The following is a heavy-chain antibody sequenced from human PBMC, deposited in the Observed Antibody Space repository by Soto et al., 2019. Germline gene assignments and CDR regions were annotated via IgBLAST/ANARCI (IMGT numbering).Heavy chain of an antibody. CDR1: GFIFSNYS. J-gene: IGHJ4*02. CDR3: AREIYDSSGYYAPFDY. V-gene: IGHV3-48*01. CDR2: ISSSSSTI. D-gene: IGHD3-22*01. Sequence: SLSLSYAAAGFIFSNYSMSWVRPAPGKGLEWVSYISSSSSTIYYADSVKGRFTISRDNAKNSLYLQMNSLRAEDTAVYYCAREIYDSSGYYAPFDYWGQGTLVTVSS.